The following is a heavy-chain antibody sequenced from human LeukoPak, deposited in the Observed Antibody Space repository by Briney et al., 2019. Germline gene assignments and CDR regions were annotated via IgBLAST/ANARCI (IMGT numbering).Heavy chain of an antibody. CDR1: GFTFSSYA. CDR2: ISGSGGST. V-gene: IGHV3-23*01. CDR3: AKGWVDTAMVTPLDY. D-gene: IGHD5-18*01. J-gene: IGHJ4*02. Sequence: PGGSLRLSCAASGFTFSSYAMSWVRQAPGKGLEWDSAISGSGGSTYYADSVKGRFTISRDNSKNTLYLQMNSLRAEDTAVYYCAKGWVDTAMVTPLDYWGQGTLVTVSS.